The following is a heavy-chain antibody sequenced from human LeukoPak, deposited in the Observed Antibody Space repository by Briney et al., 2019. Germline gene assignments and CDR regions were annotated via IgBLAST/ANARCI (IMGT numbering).Heavy chain of an antibody. V-gene: IGHV4-59*01. J-gene: IGHJ6*03. D-gene: IGHD3-10*01. CDR3: ARLLGTRTGFQKVSYYYYYMDV. Sequence: SETLSLTCTVSGGSISSYYWSWIRRPPGKGLEWIGYIYYSGSTNYNPSLKSRVTISVDTSKNQFSLNLSSVTAADTAVYYCARLLGTRTGFQKVSYYYYYMDVWGKGTTVTVSS. CDR2: IYYSGST. CDR1: GGSISSYY.